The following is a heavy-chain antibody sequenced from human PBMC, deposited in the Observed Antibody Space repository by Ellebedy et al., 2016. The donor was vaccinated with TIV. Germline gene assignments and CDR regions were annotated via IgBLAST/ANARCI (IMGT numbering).Heavy chain of an antibody. V-gene: IGHV1-2*02. CDR3: ARARGVRGVPQGWFDP. CDR2: INPNSGGT. CDR1: GYTFTGYY. J-gene: IGHJ5*02. Sequence: ASVKVSCXASGYTFTGYYMHWVRQAPGQGLEWMGWINPNSGGTNYAQKFQGRVTMTRDTSISTAYMELSRLRSDDTAVYYCARARGVRGVPQGWFDPWGQGTLVTVSS. D-gene: IGHD3-10*01.